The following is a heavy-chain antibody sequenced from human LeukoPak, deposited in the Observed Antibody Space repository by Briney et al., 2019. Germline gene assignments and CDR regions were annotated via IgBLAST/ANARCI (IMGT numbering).Heavy chain of an antibody. J-gene: IGHJ4*02. CDR1: GFTFRSYE. D-gene: IGHD3-10*01. CDR3: ARDSRAGFDY. Sequence: PGGSLRLSCAASGFTFRSYEMNWVRQAPGKGLEWVSYISSSGSTIYYADSVKGRFTISRDNAKNSLYLQMNSLRAEDTAVYYCARDSRAGFDYWGQGTLVTVSS. CDR2: ISSSGSTI. V-gene: IGHV3-48*03.